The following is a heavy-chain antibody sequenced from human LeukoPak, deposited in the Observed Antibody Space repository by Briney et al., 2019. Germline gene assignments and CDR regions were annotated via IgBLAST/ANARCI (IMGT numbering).Heavy chain of an antibody. CDR1: GFTLSSYS. D-gene: IGHD6-6*01. V-gene: IGHV3-23*01. Sequence: GGSLRLSCAASGFTLSSYSMNWVRQAPGKGLEWVSAISGSGGSTYYADSVKGRFTISRDNSKNTLYLQMNSLRAEDTAVYYCAKDRSSIAARFPYDYWGQGTLVTVSS. CDR2: ISGSGGST. CDR3: AKDRSSIAARFPYDY. J-gene: IGHJ4*02.